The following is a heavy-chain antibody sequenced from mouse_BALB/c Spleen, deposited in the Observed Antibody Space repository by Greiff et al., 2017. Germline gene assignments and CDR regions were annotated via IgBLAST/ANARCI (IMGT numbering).Heavy chain of an antibody. CDR3: ARNVPGYAMDY. V-gene: IGHV2-2*02. Sequence: VKVVESGPGLVQPSQSLSITCTVSGFSLTSYGVHWVRQSPGKGLEWLGVIWSGGSTDYNAAFISRLSISKDNSKSQVFFKMNSLQANDTAIYYCARNVPGYAMDYWGQGTSVTVSS. CDR2: IWSGGST. CDR1: GFSLTSYG. J-gene: IGHJ4*01.